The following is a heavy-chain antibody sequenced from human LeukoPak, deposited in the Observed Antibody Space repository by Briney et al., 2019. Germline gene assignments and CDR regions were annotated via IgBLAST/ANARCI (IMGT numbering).Heavy chain of an antibody. Sequence: PSETLSLTCAVSGYSISSGHFWGWIRQPAGKGLEWIGTIYHSGSTYYNPSLKSRVTISVDTSKNQFSLKLSSVTAADTAVYYCARQFLEWLWDYWGQGTLVTVSS. CDR2: IYHSGST. CDR1: GYSISSGHF. CDR3: ARQFLEWLWDY. D-gene: IGHD3-3*01. J-gene: IGHJ4*02. V-gene: IGHV4-38-2*01.